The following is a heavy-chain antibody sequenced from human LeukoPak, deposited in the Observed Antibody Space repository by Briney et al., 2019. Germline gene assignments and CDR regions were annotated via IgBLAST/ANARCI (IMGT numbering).Heavy chain of an antibody. CDR2: IYYSGST. J-gene: IGHJ4*02. V-gene: IGHV4-39*07. CDR3: ASRRPGHYFDY. CDR1: GGSISSSSFY. Sequence: SETLSLTCTVSGGSISSSSFYWGWIRQPPGKGLEWIGTIYYSGSTFYNPSLKSRVTVSVDTSKNQFSLKLSSLTAADTAVYYCASRRPGHYFDYWGQGTLVTVSS. D-gene: IGHD3-10*01.